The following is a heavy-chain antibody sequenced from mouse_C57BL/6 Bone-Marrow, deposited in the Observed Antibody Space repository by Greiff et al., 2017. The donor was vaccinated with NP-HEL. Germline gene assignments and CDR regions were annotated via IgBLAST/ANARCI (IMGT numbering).Heavy chain of an antibody. Sequence: EVKLVESGGGLVQPGGSLKLSCAASGFTFSDYGMAWVRQAPRKGPEWVAFISNLAYSIYYADTVTGRFTISRENAKNTLYLEMSSLRSEDTAMYYCARLYPWYFDVWGTGTTVTVSS. CDR1: GFTFSDYG. J-gene: IGHJ1*03. D-gene: IGHD2-3*01. CDR2: ISNLAYSI. CDR3: ARLYPWYFDV. V-gene: IGHV5-15*01.